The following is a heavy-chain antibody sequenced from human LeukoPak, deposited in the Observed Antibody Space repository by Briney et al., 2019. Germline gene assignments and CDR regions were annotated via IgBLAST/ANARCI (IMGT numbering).Heavy chain of an antibody. V-gene: IGHV3-7*01. J-gene: IGHJ4*02. Sequence: GGSLRLACAVSGFSVSGYWMTWARQAAGGGLGWVANMKQDGSEKNYVDSVKGRFTISRDNAENSLFLQMNSLRVEDTAVYYCAREWQGGIAAAGTRIEGDYWGQGTLVAVSS. D-gene: IGHD6-13*01. CDR2: MKQDGSEK. CDR3: AREWQGGIAAAGTRIEGDY. CDR1: GFSVSGYW.